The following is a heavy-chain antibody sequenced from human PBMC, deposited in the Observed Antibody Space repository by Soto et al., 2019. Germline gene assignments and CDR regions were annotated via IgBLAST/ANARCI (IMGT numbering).Heavy chain of an antibody. CDR3: ARGVSAGVDY. Sequence: QVQLVQSGAEVREPGASVKVSCKASGYSFTSLDINWVRQTAGPGLEWMGWMQPSTGRTGYAQKFQGRVTMTRDTSINTAYMELTTLTSDVTAFYYCARGVSAGVDYWGQGTPVTVSS. V-gene: IGHV1-8*01. CDR2: MQPSTGRT. CDR1: GYSFTSLD. J-gene: IGHJ4*02. D-gene: IGHD1-26*01.